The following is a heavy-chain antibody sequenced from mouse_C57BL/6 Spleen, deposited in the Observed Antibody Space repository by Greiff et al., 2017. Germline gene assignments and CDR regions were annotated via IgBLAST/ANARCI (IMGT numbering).Heavy chain of an antibody. D-gene: IGHD4-1*01. CDR1: GYAFSSSW. Sequence: QVQLKESGPELVKPGASVKISCKASGYAFSSSWMNWVKQRPGKGLEWIGRIYPGDGDTNYNGKFKGKATLTADKSSSTAYMQLSSLTSEDSAVYFCARGGLGLRGNYFDYWGQGTTLTVSS. CDR2: IYPGDGDT. CDR3: ARGGLGLRGNYFDY. J-gene: IGHJ2*01. V-gene: IGHV1-82*01.